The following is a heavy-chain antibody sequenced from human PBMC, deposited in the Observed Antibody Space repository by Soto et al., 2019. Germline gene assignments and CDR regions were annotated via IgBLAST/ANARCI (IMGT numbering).Heavy chain of an antibody. V-gene: IGHV3-48*04. D-gene: IGHD2-8*01. CDR1: GFTFRSNS. CDR2: ISSSSSRV. Sequence: EVQLVESGGALVQPGGSLRLSCVASGFTFRSNSMNWVRQAPGKGLEWVSYISSSSSRVYYADSVKGRFTIPRDNAKNSLYLQMDGLRVDDTAVYYCASGFTNHVDQYWGQGTLVTVSS. J-gene: IGHJ4*02. CDR3: ASGFTNHVDQY.